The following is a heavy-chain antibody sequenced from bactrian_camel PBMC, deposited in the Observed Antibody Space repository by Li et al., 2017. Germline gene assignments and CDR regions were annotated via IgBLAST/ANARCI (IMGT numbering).Heavy chain of an antibody. J-gene: IGHJ6*01. CDR3: AAGHWGGRCFPAAGY. CDR1: GDIYGTHC. V-gene: IGHV3S53*01. D-gene: IGHD5*01. CDR2: LGADVAT. Sequence: HVQLVESGGDSVQTGGSLRLSCAVVGDIYGTHCINWFRQAPGKEREGVAGLGADVATTYADSAKGRFTISQDDANNTVYLQMGSLKPEDTAMYYCAAGHWGGRCFPAAGYWGQGTQVTVS.